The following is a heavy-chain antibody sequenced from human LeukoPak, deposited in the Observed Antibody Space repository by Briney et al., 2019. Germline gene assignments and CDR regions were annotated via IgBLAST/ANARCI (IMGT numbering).Heavy chain of an antibody. CDR1: GGSISSYY. CDR3: ARGGWGQSLGEVDY. Sequence: SETLSLTCTVSGGSISSYYWSWIRQPPGKGLEWIGYIYYSGITNYNPSLKSRVTISLDTSKNQFSLRLSSVTAADTAVYYCARGGWGQSLGEVDYWGQGTLVTVSS. J-gene: IGHJ4*02. V-gene: IGHV4-59*01. CDR2: IYYSGIT. D-gene: IGHD4-11*01.